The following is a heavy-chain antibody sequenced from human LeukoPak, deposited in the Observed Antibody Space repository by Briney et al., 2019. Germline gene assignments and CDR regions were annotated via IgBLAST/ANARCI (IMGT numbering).Heavy chain of an antibody. J-gene: IGHJ4*02. CDR2: INPSGGGI. CDR1: GYTFTGYY. V-gene: IGHV1-2*02. Sequence: ASVKVSCKASGYTFTGYYTHWVRQAPGQGLEWMGWINPSGGGINYAQKFQGRVTMTRDTSISTAYMELSRLRSDDTAVYYCARGWGSSSWYRAGYWGQGTLVTVSS. CDR3: ARGWGSSSWYRAGY. D-gene: IGHD6-13*01.